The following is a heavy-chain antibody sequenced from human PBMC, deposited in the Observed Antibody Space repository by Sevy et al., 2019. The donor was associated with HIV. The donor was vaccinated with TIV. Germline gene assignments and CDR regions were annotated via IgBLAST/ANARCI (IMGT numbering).Heavy chain of an antibody. CDR3: ARTPNLRYYDSSGYSFDY. V-gene: IGHV4-39*01. Sequence: SETLSLTCTVSGGSISSSSYYWGWIRQPPGKGLEWIGSIYYSGSTYYNPSLKSRVTISVDTSKNQFSLRLSSVTAADTAVYYCARTPNLRYYDSSGYSFDYWGQGTLVTVSS. J-gene: IGHJ4*02. D-gene: IGHD3-22*01. CDR2: IYYSGST. CDR1: GGSISSSSYY.